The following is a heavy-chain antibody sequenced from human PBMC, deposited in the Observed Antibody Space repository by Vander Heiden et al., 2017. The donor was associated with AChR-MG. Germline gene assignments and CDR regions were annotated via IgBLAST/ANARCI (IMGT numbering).Heavy chain of an antibody. CDR1: GFSLSTSGMC. CDR3: ARIILGDSSGYWGEFDY. V-gene: IGHV2-70*01. CDR2: IDWDDDK. D-gene: IGHD3-22*01. Sequence: QVTLRESGPALVKPTQTLTLTCTFSGFSLSTSGMCVSWIRQPPGKALEWLALIDWDDDKYYSTSLKTRLTISKDTSKNQVVLTMTNMDPVDTATYYCARIILGDSSGYWGEFDYWGQGTLVTVSS. J-gene: IGHJ4*02.